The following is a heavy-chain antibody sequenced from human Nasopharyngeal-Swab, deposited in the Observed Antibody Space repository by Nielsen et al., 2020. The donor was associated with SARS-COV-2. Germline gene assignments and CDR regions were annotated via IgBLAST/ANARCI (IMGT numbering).Heavy chain of an antibody. D-gene: IGHD6-13*01. CDR3: ARPRMGTTSSLDY. Sequence: KVSCKGSGYSFTSYWIGWVRQTPGKGLEWMGIIYPGDSDTRYSPSFQGQVTISADKSITTAYLRWSSLKASDTAMYYCARPRMGTTSSLDYWGQGTLVTVSS. J-gene: IGHJ4*02. CDR1: GYSFTSYW. CDR2: IYPGDSDT. V-gene: IGHV5-51*01.